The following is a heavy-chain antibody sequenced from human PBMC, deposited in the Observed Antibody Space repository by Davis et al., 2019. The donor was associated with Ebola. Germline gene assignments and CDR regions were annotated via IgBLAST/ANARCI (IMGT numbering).Heavy chain of an antibody. CDR1: GYTFTSYG. D-gene: IGHD3-16*01. V-gene: IGHV1-18*01. CDR3: ARAPGEYYYYGMDV. J-gene: IGHJ6*02. Sequence: AASVKVSCKASGYTFTSYGISWVRQAPGQGLEWMGWISAYNGNTNYAQKLQGRVTMTTDTSTSTAYMELRSLRSDDTAVYYCARAPGEYYYYGMDVWGQGTTVTVSS. CDR2: ISAYNGNT.